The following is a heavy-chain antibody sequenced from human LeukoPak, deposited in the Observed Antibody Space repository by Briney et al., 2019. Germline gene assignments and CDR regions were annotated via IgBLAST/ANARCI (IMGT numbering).Heavy chain of an antibody. CDR1: GFAFSSFP. CDR3: ARSEMTAFPYFDY. Sequence: GGSLRLSCAASGFAFSSFPVHWVRQSPGKGLDWVAVISYDGSNQYYADSVKGRFTISRDNSKNTVYLQMNSLTPDDTAVYYCARSEMTAFPYFDYWGQGSLVTVSS. V-gene: IGHV3-30*04. J-gene: IGHJ4*02. CDR2: ISYDGSNQ. D-gene: IGHD2-21*02.